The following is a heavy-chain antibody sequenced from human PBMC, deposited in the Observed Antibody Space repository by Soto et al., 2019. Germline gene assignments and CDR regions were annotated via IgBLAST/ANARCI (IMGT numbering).Heavy chain of an antibody. CDR1: GFTFSSYS. V-gene: IGHV3-48*01. D-gene: IGHD6-13*01. J-gene: IGHJ4*02. Sequence: EVQLVESGGGLVQPGGSLRLSCAASGFTFSSYSMNWVRQAPGKGLEWVSYISSSSSTIYYADSVKGRFTISRDNAKNSLYLQMNSLRAEDTAVYYCARDLGPSKSSSSWYGYCGQGTLVTVAS. CDR3: ARDLGPSKSSSSWYGY. CDR2: ISSSSSTI.